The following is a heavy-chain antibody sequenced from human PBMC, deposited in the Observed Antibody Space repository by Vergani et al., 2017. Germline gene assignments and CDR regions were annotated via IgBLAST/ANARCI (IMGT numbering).Heavy chain of an antibody. Sequence: VQLVESGGGVVQPGRSLRLSCAASGFTFSSYDMHWVRQATGKGLEWVSAIGTAGDPYYPGSVKGRFTISRENAKNSLYLQMNSLRAGDTAVYYCARDAGYYGSSDWYFDLWGRGTLVTVSS. CDR1: GFTFSSYD. CDR2: IGTAGDP. D-gene: IGHD3-10*01. V-gene: IGHV3-13*05. CDR3: ARDAGYYGSSDWYFDL. J-gene: IGHJ2*01.